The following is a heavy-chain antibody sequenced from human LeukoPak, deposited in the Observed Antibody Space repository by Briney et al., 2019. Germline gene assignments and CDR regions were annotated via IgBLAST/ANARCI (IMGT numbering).Heavy chain of an antibody. J-gene: IGHJ6*02. CDR3: ARDPRRYGGNSGYYYYGMDV. V-gene: IGHV3-11*01. CDR1: GFTFSDYY. Sequence: SGGSLRLSCAASGFTFSDYYMSWIRQAPGKGLEWVSYISSSGSTIYYADSVKGRFTISRDNAKNSLYLQMNSLRAEDTAVYYCARDPRRYGGNSGYYYYGMDVWGQGTTVTVSS. D-gene: IGHD4-23*01. CDR2: ISSSGSTI.